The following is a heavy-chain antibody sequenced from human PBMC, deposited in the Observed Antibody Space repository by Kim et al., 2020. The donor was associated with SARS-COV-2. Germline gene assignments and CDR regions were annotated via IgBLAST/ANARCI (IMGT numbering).Heavy chain of an antibody. Sequence: VGSLRLSCSASGFTFSSYGMHWVRQAPGKGLEWVAVISYDGSNKYYADSVKGRFTISRDNSKNTLYLQMNSLRAEDTAVYYCAKDPAAEYSSSGGGYWGQGTLVTVSS. CDR3: AKDPAAEYSSSGGGY. CDR1: GFTFSSYG. J-gene: IGHJ4*02. V-gene: IGHV3-30*18. CDR2: ISYDGSNK. D-gene: IGHD6-6*01.